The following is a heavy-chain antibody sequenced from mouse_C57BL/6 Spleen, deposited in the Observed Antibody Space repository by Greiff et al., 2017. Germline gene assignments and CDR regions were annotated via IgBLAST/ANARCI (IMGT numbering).Heavy chain of an antibody. CDR1: GYTFTDYN. CDR2: INPNNGGT. Sequence: VQLQQSGPELVKPGASVKIPCKASGYTFTDYNMDWVKQSHGKSLEWIGDINPNNGGTIYNQKFKGKATLTVDKSSSTAYMELRSLTSEDTAVYYCARLDYGSSLGAMDYWGQGTSVTVSS. CDR3: ARLDYGSSLGAMDY. V-gene: IGHV1-18*01. D-gene: IGHD1-1*01. J-gene: IGHJ4*01.